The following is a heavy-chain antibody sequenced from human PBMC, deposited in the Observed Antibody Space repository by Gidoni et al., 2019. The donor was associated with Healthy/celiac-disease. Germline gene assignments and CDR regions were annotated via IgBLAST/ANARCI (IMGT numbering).Heavy chain of an antibody. CDR3: AREPRVPAAKDTHGPSRYGMDV. Sequence: EVQLVESGGGLVQPGGSLRLSCAASGFTFSSYSMNWVRQAPGKGLEWVSYISSSSSTIYYADSVKGRFTISRDNAKNSLYLQMNSLRDEDTAVYYCAREPRVPAAKDTHGPSRYGMDVWGQGTTVTVSS. CDR2: ISSSSSTI. J-gene: IGHJ6*02. V-gene: IGHV3-48*02. D-gene: IGHD2-2*01. CDR1: GFTFSSYS.